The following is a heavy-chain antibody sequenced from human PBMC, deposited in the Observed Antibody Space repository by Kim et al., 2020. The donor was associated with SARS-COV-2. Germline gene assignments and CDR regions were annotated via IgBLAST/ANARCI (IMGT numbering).Heavy chain of an antibody. Sequence: GGSISSSSYYWGWIRQPPGKGLEWIGSIYYSGSTYYNPSLKSRVTISVDTSKNQFSLKLSSVTAADTAVYYCARLGDYDFWSGYFSRYVLATGY. J-gene: IGHJ4*03. D-gene: IGHD3-3*01. CDR1: GGSISSSSYY. CDR2: IYYSGST. V-gene: IGHV4-39*01. CDR3: ARLGDYDFWSGYFSRYVLATGY.